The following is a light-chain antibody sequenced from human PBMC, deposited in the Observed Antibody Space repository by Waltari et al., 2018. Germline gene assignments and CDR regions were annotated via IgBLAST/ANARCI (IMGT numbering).Light chain of an antibody. CDR1: SSNIGSNT. J-gene: IGLJ2*01. CDR2: SNN. CDR3: AAWDDSRVV. Sequence: QSVLTQPPSASGTPGQRVTISCSGSSSNIGSNTVNWYQQLPGTAPKLLVYSNNQWPSGVPDRFSGSKSGTSASLAISGLQSEDEADYYCAAWDDSRVVFGGGTKLTVL. V-gene: IGLV1-44*01.